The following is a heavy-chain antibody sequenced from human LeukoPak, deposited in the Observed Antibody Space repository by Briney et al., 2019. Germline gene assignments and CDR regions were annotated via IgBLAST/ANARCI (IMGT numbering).Heavy chain of an antibody. Sequence: SQTLSLTCTVSGGSISSSSYYWGWIRQPPGKGLEWIGSIYYSGSTYYNPSLKSRVTISVDTSKNQFSLKLSSVTAADTAVYYCARSGSYGDYFDYWGQGTLVTVSS. V-gene: IGHV4-39*01. CDR1: GGSISSSSYY. CDR3: ARSGSYGDYFDY. CDR2: IYYSGST. J-gene: IGHJ4*02. D-gene: IGHD1-26*01.